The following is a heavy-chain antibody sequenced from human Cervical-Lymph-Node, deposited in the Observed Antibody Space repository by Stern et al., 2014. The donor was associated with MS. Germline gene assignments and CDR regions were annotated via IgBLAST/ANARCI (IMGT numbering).Heavy chain of an antibody. D-gene: IGHD2-21*01. CDR3: ARAYGGTYYYDF. J-gene: IGHJ4*02. CDR1: GFTFDDYA. V-gene: IGHV3-9*01. CDR2: INWNSGSL. Sequence: EVQLLESGGGLVQPGRSLSLSCVASGFTFDDYAMHWVRQAPGKGLEWVSSINWNSGSLAYADSVKGRFTISRDNAQNSLFLQMNSLSAEDTAFYYCARAYGGTYYYDFWGQGTLVTVSS.